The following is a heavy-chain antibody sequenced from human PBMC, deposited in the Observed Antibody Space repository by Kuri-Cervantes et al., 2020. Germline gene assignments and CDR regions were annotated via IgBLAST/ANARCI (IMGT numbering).Heavy chain of an antibody. CDR3: ARMPHE. V-gene: IGHV2-70D*14. Sequence: SGPTLVKPTQTLTLTCTFSGFSLSTTGMRVSWIRQPPGKALEWLARIDWDDDRFYSAALKTRLTIPKDTSKNQVVLTMTNMDPVDAATYYCARMPHEWGQGILVTVSS. J-gene: IGHJ4*02. CDR1: GFSLSTTGMR. CDR2: IDWDDDR.